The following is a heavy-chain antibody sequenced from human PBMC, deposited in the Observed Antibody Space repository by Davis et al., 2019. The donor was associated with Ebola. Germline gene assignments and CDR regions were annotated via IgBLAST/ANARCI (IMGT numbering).Heavy chain of an antibody. J-gene: IGHJ4*02. V-gene: IGHV1-2*02. CDR3: AREDCGGDCYLDY. D-gene: IGHD2-21*01. CDR2: INPNSGGT. CDR1: GYTLTGYY. Sequence: ASVKVSCKASGYTLTGYYMHWVRQAPGQGLEWMGWINPNSGGTNYAQKFQGRVTMTRDTSISTAYMELSRLRSDDTAVYYCAREDCGGDCYLDYWGQGTLVTVSS.